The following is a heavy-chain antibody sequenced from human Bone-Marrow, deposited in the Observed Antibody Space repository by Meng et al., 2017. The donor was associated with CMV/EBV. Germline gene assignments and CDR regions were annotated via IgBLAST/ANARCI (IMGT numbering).Heavy chain of an antibody. CDR2: ISSSSSYI. CDR1: GFTFSSYS. Sequence: GESLKISCAASGFTFSSYSMNWVRQAPGKGLEWVSSISSSSSYIYYADSVKGRFTISRDNAKNSLYLQMNSLRAEDTAVYYCANFPLTMTTMTTGINWGQGTLVTVSS. CDR3: ANFPLTMTTMTTGIN. D-gene: IGHD4-17*01. J-gene: IGHJ4*02. V-gene: IGHV3-21*04.